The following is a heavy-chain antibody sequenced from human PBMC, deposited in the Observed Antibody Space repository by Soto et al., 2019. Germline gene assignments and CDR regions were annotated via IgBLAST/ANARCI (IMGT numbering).Heavy chain of an antibody. CDR3: ARGSPFDH. CDR2: ISGYNGNT. V-gene: IGHV1-18*01. Sequence: QVQLVQSGAEVKKPGASVKVSCKASGYRLNSYGISWVRQAPGQGLEWLGWISGYNGNTNYAQNLXGXVXXTTDASTSTAYMELGSLRPDDTAVYYCARGSPFDHWGQGTQVTVSS. CDR1: GYRLNSYG. J-gene: IGHJ4*02.